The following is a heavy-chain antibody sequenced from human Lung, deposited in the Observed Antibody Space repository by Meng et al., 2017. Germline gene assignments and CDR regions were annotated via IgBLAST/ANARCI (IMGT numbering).Heavy chain of an antibody. CDR2: LIAVFDKT. V-gene: IGHV1-69*13. CDR1: GGSFSTHT. Sequence: QVQLVQSGAEVKKPGSSVKVACKTSGGSFSTHTFSWVRQAPGQGLEWMGGLIAVFDKTKAAPRFQDRVTFTADESTSTAYMELSSLTFDDTAVYFCARGRRNEPLFDYWGLGTLVTVSS. CDR3: ARGRRNEPLFDY. D-gene: IGHD1-14*01. J-gene: IGHJ4*02.